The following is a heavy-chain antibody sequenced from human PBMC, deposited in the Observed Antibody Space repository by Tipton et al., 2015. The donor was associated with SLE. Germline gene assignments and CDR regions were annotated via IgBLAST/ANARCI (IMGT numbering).Heavy chain of an antibody. CDR3: ARDGGGDYGFDP. CDR1: GGSITNDAYY. Sequence: TLSLTCTVSGGSITNDAYYWSWIRQSPGKGLEWIGYIYYDGNSHYNPSLKSRLSISVDTSKNQFSLKLSSVTAADTAVYYCARDGGGDYGFDPWGQGTLATVSS. V-gene: IGHV4-31*03. J-gene: IGHJ5*02. CDR2: IYYDGNS. D-gene: IGHD4-17*01.